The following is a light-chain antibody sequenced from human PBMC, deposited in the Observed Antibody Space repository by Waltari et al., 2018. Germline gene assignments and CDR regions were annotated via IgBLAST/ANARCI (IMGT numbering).Light chain of an antibody. CDR3: QQFNNAWA. CDR1: QDSSNF. J-gene: IGKJ1*01. CDR2: DAS. V-gene: IGKV1-33*01. Sequence: DTQLTQSPESLSASVGDAVTITFQASQDSSNFLVWYQRKPGKVPEVLIPDASILEPGVPSRFRGSGSGSHFTFTISGLQPEDIATYYCQQFNNAWAFGPGSKVEI.